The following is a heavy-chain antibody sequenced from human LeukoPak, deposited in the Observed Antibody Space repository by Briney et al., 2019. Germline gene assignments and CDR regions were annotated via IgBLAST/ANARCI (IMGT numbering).Heavy chain of an antibody. CDR1: GFTFSSYW. J-gene: IGHJ4*02. D-gene: IGHD2-2*01. CDR2: IKPDGGEK. Sequence: GGSLRLSCAASGFTFSSYWMNWVRQAPGKGLEWVANIKPDGGEKYYVDSVKGRFTISRDNAKNSLYLQMNSLRAEDTAVYYCARYPRARETYCSSTSCYPYYFDYWGQGTLVTVSS. V-gene: IGHV3-7*01. CDR3: ARYPRARETYCSSTSCYPYYFDY.